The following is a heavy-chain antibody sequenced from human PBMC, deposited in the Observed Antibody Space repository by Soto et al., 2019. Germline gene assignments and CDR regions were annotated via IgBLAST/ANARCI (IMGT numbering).Heavy chain of an antibody. CDR2: IDPSDSYT. Sequence: GESLKISCMGSGYSFTSYWISWVRQMRGKGLEWMGWIDPSDSYTNYSPSFQSHVTISDDESISTAYLQWSSLKASDTAMYYCARLRSPRGGYYYYGMDVWGQGTTVTVSS. CDR1: GYSFTSYW. CDR3: ARLRSPRGGYYYYGMDV. D-gene: IGHD1-26*01. J-gene: IGHJ6*02. V-gene: IGHV5-10-1*01.